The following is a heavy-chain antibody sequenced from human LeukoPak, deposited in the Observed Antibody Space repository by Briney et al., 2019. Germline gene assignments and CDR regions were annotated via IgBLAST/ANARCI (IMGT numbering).Heavy chain of an antibody. V-gene: IGHV3-23*01. D-gene: IGHD3-22*01. Sequence: GGSLRLSCAASGFTFGSYGMSWVRQAPGKGPEWVSFITPNADRTSYADSVEGRFTISRDNPRNTLYTQMNSLRDEDTALYYGAIMHGYYDGSGYLVQWGQGTLVTVSS. CDR2: ITPNADRT. CDR1: GFTFGSYG. CDR3: AIMHGYYDGSGYLVQ. J-gene: IGHJ1*01.